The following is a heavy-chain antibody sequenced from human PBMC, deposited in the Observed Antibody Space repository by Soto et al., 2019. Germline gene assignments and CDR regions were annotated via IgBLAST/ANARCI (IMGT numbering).Heavy chain of an antibody. CDR3: ARASSVSDSFDI. CDR2: IYYSGST. Sequence: QVQLQESGPGLVKPSQTLSLTCTVSGGSISRVGYYWSWIRQHPGQGLEWIGYIYYSGSTHYNPSLKSRVTNSVDTSKNLFSLKLNSVTAADTAVYYCARASSVSDSFDIWGQGTMVTVSS. D-gene: IGHD6-25*01. CDR1: GGSISRVGYY. V-gene: IGHV4-31*03. J-gene: IGHJ3*02.